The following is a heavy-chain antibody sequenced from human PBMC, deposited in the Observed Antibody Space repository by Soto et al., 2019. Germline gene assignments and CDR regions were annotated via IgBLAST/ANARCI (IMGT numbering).Heavy chain of an antibody. CDR1: GDSISASIYS. D-gene: IGHD6-19*01. V-gene: IGHV4-61*01. J-gene: IGHJ4*02. Sequence: ETLSLTCIVSGDSISASIYSWSWLQKPNGKGLEWIGYMYYTGSTNDNPSLESRVFMSVDTSKNQLSMQLRSVTDADTATYYCRRAVVYSGWHHDYWGQGIPTTVS. CDR2: MYYTGST. CDR3: RRAVVYSGWHHDY.